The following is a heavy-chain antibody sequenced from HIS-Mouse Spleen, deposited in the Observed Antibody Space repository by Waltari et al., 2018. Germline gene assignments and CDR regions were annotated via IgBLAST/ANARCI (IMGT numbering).Heavy chain of an antibody. Sequence: QVQLVQSGAEVKKPGSSVKVSCKASGGTFSSYAISWVRQAPGQGLEGMGGHFPRLGTANYAQKFQGRVPITADESTSTAYMELSSLRSEDTAVYYCARDPYSGSPHNWFDPWGQGTLVTVSS. V-gene: IGHV1-69*01. CDR3: ARDPYSGSPHNWFDP. CDR1: GGTFSSYA. CDR2: HFPRLGTA. J-gene: IGHJ5*02. D-gene: IGHD1-26*01.